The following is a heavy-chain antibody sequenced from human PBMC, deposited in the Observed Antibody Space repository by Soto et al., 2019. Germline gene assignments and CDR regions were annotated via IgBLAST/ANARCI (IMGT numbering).Heavy chain of an antibody. CDR2: ISHDGRVQ. J-gene: IGHJ4*02. D-gene: IGHD2-2*01. CDR3: AKEKEIKVSSSLDY. V-gene: IGHV3-30*18. CDR1: GFTFSNYG. Sequence: QAQLVESGGGVVRPGRSLRLSCEGYGFTFSNYGMHWVRQAPGKGLEWVAVISHDGRVQYYADSVKGRLIISRDNSKNTLYLQMNSLSAEDTAVYYCAKEKEIKVSSSLDYCGQGTLVTVSS.